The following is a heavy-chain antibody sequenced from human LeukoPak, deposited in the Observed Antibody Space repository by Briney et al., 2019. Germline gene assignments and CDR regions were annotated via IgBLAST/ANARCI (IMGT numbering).Heavy chain of an antibody. J-gene: IGHJ4*02. V-gene: IGHV1-69*13. CDR3: ARGDPPNYYGSGSYYHY. D-gene: IGHD3-10*01. CDR2: IIPIFGRA. CDR1: GGTFSSYA. Sequence: SVKVSCKASGGTFSSYAISWVRQAPGQGLEWMGGIIPIFGRANYAQKFQGRATITADESTSTAYMELSSLRSEDTAVYYRARGDPPNYYGSGSYYHYWGQGTLVTVSS.